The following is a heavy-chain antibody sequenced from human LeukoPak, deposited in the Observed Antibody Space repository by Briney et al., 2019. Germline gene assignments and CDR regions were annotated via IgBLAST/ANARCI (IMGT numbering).Heavy chain of an antibody. D-gene: IGHD6-13*01. J-gene: IGHJ4*02. CDR3: ARISIAAADY. Sequence: ASVKVSCKASGYTFTSYDINWVRQATGQGLEWMGWINPNSGGTNYAQKFQGRVTMTRDTSISTAYMELSRLRSDDTAVYYCARISIAAADYWGQGTLVTVSS. V-gene: IGHV1-2*02. CDR1: GYTFTSYD. CDR2: INPNSGGT.